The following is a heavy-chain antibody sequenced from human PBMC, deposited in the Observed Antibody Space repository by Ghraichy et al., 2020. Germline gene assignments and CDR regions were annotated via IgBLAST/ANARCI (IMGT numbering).Heavy chain of an antibody. CDR3: AGRGRRFDS. D-gene: IGHD3-10*01. CDR1: RGSVAGGSCF. V-gene: IGHV4-61*01. J-gene: IGHJ4*02. CDR2: IFTGGNS. Sequence: SETLSLTCTVSRGSVAGGSCFWSWIRQPPGKGLEWIGYIFTGGNSNYNPSLKSRVTISVDTSKNQFSLNLTSVTAADTAVYYSAGRGRRFDSWGQGTLVTVSS.